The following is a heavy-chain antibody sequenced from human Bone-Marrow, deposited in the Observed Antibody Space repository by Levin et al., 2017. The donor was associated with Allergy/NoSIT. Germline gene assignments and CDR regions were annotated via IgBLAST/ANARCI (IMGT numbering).Heavy chain of an antibody. D-gene: IGHD1-1*01. Sequence: PGGSLRLSCTASGFTFSSYAMSWVRQAPGKGLEWVSTISGSDGSTNHADSVKGRFTISRDNSKNTLYLEMNRLRADDTAVYYCAKGQGGRLQPFDYWGQGTLVTVSS. CDR1: GFTFSSYA. CDR3: AKGQGGRLQPFDY. J-gene: IGHJ4*02. V-gene: IGHV3-23*01. CDR2: ISGSDGST.